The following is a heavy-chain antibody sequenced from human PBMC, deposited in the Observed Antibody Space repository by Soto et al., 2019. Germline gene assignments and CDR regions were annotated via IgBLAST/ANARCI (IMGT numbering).Heavy chain of an antibody. D-gene: IGHD6-6*01. CDR2: IYYSEST. V-gene: IGHV4-59*08. Sequence: QVQLHESGPGLVRPSETLSLTCTVSGGSLSSYYWSWIRQPPGTGLEWIGYIYYSESTNYNPSLKSRVTISVDTSKSQFSLNLSSLTAADTAVYYCAITPYSSSGNNYRYMDVWGKGTTVTVSS. J-gene: IGHJ6*03. CDR3: AITPYSSSGNNYRYMDV. CDR1: GGSLSSYY.